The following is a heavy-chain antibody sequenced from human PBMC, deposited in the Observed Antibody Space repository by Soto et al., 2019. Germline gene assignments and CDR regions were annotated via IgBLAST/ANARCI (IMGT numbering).Heavy chain of an antibody. J-gene: IGHJ4*02. V-gene: IGHV4-61*01. CDR1: DGTVSSHIYY. Sequence: SLTLRLTCTVADGTVSSHIYYWTRIQQHPGKGLEWIGYIYYSGSTNYNPSLKSRVTISVDTSKNQFSLHLSTVTAADTAAHYFARVAVRGYSARWLEYWVQGTFDIVSP. D-gene: IGHD3-22*01. CDR2: IYYSGST. CDR3: ARVAVRGYSARWLEY.